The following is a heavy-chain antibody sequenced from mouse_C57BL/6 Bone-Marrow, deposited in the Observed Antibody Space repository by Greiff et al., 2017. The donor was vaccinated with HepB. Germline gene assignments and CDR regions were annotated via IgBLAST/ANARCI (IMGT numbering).Heavy chain of an antibody. D-gene: IGHD3-1*01. CDR1: GYAFSSSW. CDR3: ARGGYLGYWYFDV. V-gene: IGHV1-82*01. Sequence: VQLKQSGPELVKPGASVKISCKASGYAFSSSWMNWVKQRPGKGLEWIGRIYPGDGDTNYNGKFKGKATLTADKSSSTAYMQLSSLTSEDSAVYFCARGGYLGYWYFDVWGTGTTVTVSS. CDR2: IYPGDGDT. J-gene: IGHJ1*03.